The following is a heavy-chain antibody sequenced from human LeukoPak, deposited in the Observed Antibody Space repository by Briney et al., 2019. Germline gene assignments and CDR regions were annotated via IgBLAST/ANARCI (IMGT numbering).Heavy chain of an antibody. CDR1: GFTFTNYA. CDR3: ARGAPYRDSDDY. J-gene: IGHJ4*02. D-gene: IGHD5-24*01. CDR2: ISYDSSNK. V-gene: IGHV3-30*03. Sequence: GGSLRLSCAASGFTFTNYAMHWVRQAPGKGLEWVAVISYDSSNKYYADSVKGRFTISRDNSQNTLYLETNSLRVDDTAVYYCARGAPYRDSDDYWGQGTLVTVSS.